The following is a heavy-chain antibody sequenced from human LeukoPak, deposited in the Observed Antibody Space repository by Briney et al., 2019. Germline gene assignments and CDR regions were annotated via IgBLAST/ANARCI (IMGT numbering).Heavy chain of an antibody. J-gene: IGHJ4*02. V-gene: IGHV3-23*01. CDR1: GFTFSDYY. CDR2: ISGSGGST. CDR3: AKDIRALYGDYHYFDY. D-gene: IGHD4-17*01. Sequence: GGSLRLSCAASGFTFSDYYMSWIRQAPGKGLEWVSAISGSGGSTYYADSVKGRFTISRDNSKNTLYLQMNSLRAEDTAVYYCAKDIRALYGDYHYFDYWGQGTLVTVSS.